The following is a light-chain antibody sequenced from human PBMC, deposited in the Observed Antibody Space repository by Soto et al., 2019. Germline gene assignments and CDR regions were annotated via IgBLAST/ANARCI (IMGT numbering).Light chain of an antibody. CDR3: MQALQSWK. CDR1: QILLHSNGNNY. CDR2: LGS. J-gene: IGKJ1*01. V-gene: IGKV2-28*01. Sequence: DIVITHSPLSLPVTPVDPASISFMSSQILLHSNGNNYLDWYLQKPGQSPQLLISLGSNRASGVPDRFSGSGSGTDFTLKISRVEAEDVGVYYCMQALQSWKSGQGTKVDIK.